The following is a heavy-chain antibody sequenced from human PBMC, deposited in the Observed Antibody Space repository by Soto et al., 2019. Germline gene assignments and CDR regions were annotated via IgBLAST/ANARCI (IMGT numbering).Heavy chain of an antibody. D-gene: IGHD2-15*01. J-gene: IGHJ6*03. CDR3: AKDPNRGYCSGGSCYYYYYMDV. Sequence: GGSLRLSCAASGFTFSSYGMHWVRQAPGKGLEWVAVISYDGSNKYYADSVKGRFTISRDNSKNTLYLQMNSRRAEDTGVYYCAKDPNRGYCSGGSCYYYYYMDVWGKGTTVTVSS. CDR2: ISYDGSNK. V-gene: IGHV3-30*18. CDR1: GFTFSSYG.